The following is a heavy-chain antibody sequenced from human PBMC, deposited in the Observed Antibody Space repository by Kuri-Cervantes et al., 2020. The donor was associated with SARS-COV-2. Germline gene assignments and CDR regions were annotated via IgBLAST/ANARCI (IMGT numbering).Heavy chain of an antibody. CDR2: IYHSGST. Sequence: SCTVSGGSISSGGYYWSWIRQPPGKGLEWIGYIYHSGSTYYNPSLKSLVTISVDTSKNQFSLKLSSVPAADTAVYYCARTLRTLSYGLSEWFDPWGQGTLVTDSS. CDR3: ARTLRTLSYGLSEWFDP. V-gene: IGHV4-30-2*01. J-gene: IGHJ5*02. D-gene: IGHD1-26*01. CDR1: GGSISSGGYY.